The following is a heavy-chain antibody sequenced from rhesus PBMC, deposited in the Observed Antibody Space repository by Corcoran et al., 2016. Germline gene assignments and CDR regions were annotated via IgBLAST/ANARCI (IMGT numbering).Heavy chain of an antibody. CDR2: TYYRSKWYN. D-gene: IGHD6-13*01. Sequence: QVQLQESGPGLVKPSQTLSLTCAISGDSASSTTATWNWIRKTPSSGVEWQGRTYYRSKWYNDYAQAVQNRISINTDTSKNQFSLQLNSVTPEDMAVYYCAREGYSSFDYWGQGVLVTVSS. CDR1: GDSASSTTAT. CDR3: AREGYSSFDY. J-gene: IGHJ4*01. V-gene: IGHV6-1*01.